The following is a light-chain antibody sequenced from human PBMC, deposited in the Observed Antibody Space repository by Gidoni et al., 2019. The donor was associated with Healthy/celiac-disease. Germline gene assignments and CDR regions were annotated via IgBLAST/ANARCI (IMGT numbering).Light chain of an antibody. J-gene: IGKJ1*01. CDR3: KQDKSDSKT. CDR1: QSISSW. Sequence: DIQITQFPSSLSPPVGDRVTITCLASQSISSWLDWYQQKPGKAPKLLIYKASSLESGVPSRFSGSGSGTEFTLKISRLQPDDVGIYYCKQDKSDSKTFGQGTKVEIK. V-gene: IGKV1-5*03. CDR2: KAS.